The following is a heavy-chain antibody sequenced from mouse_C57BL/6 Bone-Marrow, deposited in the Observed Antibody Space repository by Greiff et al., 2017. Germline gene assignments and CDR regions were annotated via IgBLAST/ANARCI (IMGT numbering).Heavy chain of an antibody. CDR2: FHPYNDDT. V-gene: IGHV1-47*01. J-gene: IGHJ1*03. D-gene: IGHD1-1*01. CDR3: ARRNYYGSSYDWYFDV. CDR1: GYTFTTYP. Sequence: QVQLKESGAELVKPGASVKMSCEASGYTFTTYPIEWMKQNHGKSLEWIGNFHPYNDDTKYNEKFKGKATLTVEKSSSTVYLELSRLTSDDSAVYYCARRNYYGSSYDWYFDVWGTGTTVTVSS.